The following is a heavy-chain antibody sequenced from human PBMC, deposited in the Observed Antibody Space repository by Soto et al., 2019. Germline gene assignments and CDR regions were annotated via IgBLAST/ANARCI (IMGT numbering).Heavy chain of an antibody. D-gene: IGHD6-13*01. J-gene: IGHJ6*02. CDR1: GYTFTSYG. CDR3: ARLGPYSSWGYYYYGMDV. Sequence: ASVKVSCKASGYTFTSYGISWVRQAPGQGLEWMGWISAYNGNTNYAQKLQGRVTMTTDTSTSTAYMELRSLRSDDTAVYYCARLGPYSSWGYYYYGMDVWGQGTTVTVSS. V-gene: IGHV1-18*01. CDR2: ISAYNGNT.